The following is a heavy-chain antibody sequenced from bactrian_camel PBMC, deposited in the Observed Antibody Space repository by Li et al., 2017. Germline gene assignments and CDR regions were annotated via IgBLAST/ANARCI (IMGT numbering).Heavy chain of an antibody. D-gene: IGHD6*01. V-gene: IGHV3S6*01. J-gene: IGHJ4*01. CDR1: GFTFRQYW. Sequence: HVQLVESGGGLVQPGGSLRLSCAASGFTFRQYWMSWVRQAPGKGLEWVSSIYSDGSATYYADSVKGRFTISRDNAKNTLYLQLNSLKTEDTAMYYCAKDYGGRWWIGNYWGQGTQVTVS. CDR2: IYSDGSAT. CDR3: AKDYGGRWWIGNY.